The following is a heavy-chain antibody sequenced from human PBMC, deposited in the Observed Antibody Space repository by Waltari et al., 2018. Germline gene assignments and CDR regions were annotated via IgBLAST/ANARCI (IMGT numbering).Heavy chain of an antibody. V-gene: IGHV3-74*01. J-gene: IGHJ3*01. D-gene: IGHD1-1*01. Sequence: EWQVVESGGGLVQPGGSLRLSCEASAYSFSRNYMHWVRQTPGKGLMWVARISGCSTERNYAESARGRFTISRDNGRNTVYLQMSSLRAEDTAIYYCVRDFDYPTGVWGQGTMVTVSS. CDR2: ISGCSTER. CDR1: AYSFSRNY. CDR3: VRDFDYPTGV.